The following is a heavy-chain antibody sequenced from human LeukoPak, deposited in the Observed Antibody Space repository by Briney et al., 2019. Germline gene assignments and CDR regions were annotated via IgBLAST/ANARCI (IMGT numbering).Heavy chain of an antibody. V-gene: IGHV2-70*11. J-gene: IGHJ3*01. CDR2: MDWEEDT. CDR3: ARTYWGTGGGDSFDV. CDR1: GFSLTTSGMS. D-gene: IGHD3-16*01. Sequence: SGPALVKPTQTVTLTCTFSGFSLTTSGMSVSWTRQSPGKGLEWLARMDWEEDTNCSTSLKSRLTISKDIPKNQVFLTMTNMDPVDTATYYCARTYWGTGGGDSFDVWGQGTLVIVSS.